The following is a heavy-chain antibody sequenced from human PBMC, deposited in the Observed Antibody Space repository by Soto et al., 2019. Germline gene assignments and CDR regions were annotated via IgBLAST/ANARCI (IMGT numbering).Heavy chain of an antibody. V-gene: IGHV1-69*13. CDR2: IIPIFGTA. Sequence: SVKVSCKASGGTFSSYAISWVRQAPGQGLEWMGGIIPIFGTANYAQKFQGRVTITADESTSTAYMELSSLRSEDTAVYYCASNTAMGPYYFDYRGQGTLVTAPQ. J-gene: IGHJ4*02. CDR3: ASNTAMGPYYFDY. D-gene: IGHD5-18*01. CDR1: GGTFSSYA.